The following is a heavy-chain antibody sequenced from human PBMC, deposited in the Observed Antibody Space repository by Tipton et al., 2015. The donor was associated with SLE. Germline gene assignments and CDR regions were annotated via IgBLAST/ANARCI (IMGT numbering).Heavy chain of an antibody. V-gene: IGHV4-59*01. CDR1: GDSIISSY. Sequence: TLSLTCTVSGDSIISSYWSWIRQPPGKGLEWIGYIYYSGTTNYNPSLKSRVTISVDTSKNQVSLKLSSVTAADTAVYYCASARDHWLVYDYWGQETLVTVSS. D-gene: IGHD6-19*01. J-gene: IGHJ4*02. CDR3: ASARDHWLVYDY. CDR2: IYYSGTT.